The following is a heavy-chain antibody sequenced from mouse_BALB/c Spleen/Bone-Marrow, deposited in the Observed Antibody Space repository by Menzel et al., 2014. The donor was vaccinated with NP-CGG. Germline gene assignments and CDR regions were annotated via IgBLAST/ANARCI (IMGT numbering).Heavy chain of an antibody. CDR1: GFSLSTSGMG. CDR3: ARRTTATGAPFDY. V-gene: IGHV8-12*01. D-gene: IGHD1-2*01. J-gene: IGHJ2*01. Sequence: QVTLKVCGPGILQPSQTLSLTCSFSGFSLSTSGMGVSWIRQPSGKGLEWLAHIYWDDDKRYNPSLKSRLTISKDTSRNQVFLKITSVDTADTATYYCARRTTATGAPFDYWGQGTTLTVSS. CDR2: IYWDDDK.